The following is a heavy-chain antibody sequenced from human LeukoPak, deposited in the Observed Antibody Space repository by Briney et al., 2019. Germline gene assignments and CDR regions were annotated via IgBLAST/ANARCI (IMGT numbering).Heavy chain of an antibody. CDR3: ARRHDYYDSSDPFDY. D-gene: IGHD3-22*01. V-gene: IGHV4-34*01. Sequence: SETLSLTCVVYGGSFSGYYWSWIRQPPGKGLEWIGEINHSGSTNYNPSLKSRVTISVDTSKNQFSLKLSSVTAADTAVYYCARRHDYYDSSDPFDYWGQGTLVTVSS. CDR2: INHSGST. CDR1: GGSFSGYY. J-gene: IGHJ4*02.